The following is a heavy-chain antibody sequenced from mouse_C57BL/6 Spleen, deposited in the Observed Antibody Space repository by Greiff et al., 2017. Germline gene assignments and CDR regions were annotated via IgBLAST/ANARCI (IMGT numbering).Heavy chain of an antibody. J-gene: IGHJ4*01. CDR3: TRGVITTGVAGGYYAMDY. D-gene: IGHD1-1*01. CDR2: IYPGNSDT. Sequence: VQLQQSGTVLARPGASVKMSCKTSGYTFTSYWMHWVKQRPGPGLEWIGAIYPGNSDTSYNQKFKGKAKLTAVTSASTAYMELSSLTNEDSAVYYCTRGVITTGVAGGYYAMDYWGQGTSVTVSS. V-gene: IGHV1-5*01. CDR1: GYTFTSYW.